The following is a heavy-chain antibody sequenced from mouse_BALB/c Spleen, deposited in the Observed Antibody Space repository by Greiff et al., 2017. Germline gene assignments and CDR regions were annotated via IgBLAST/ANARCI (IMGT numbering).Heavy chain of an antibody. CDR2: IDPANGNT. J-gene: IGHJ3*01. D-gene: IGHD1-1*01. Sequence: EVKLMESGAELVKPGASVKLSCTASGFNIKDTYMHWVKQRPEQGLEWIGRIDPANGNTKYDPKFQGKATITADTSSNTAYLQLSSLTSEDTAVYYCARAYYYGSWFAYWGQGTLVTVSA. CDR3: ARAYYYGSWFAY. CDR1: GFNIKDTY. V-gene: IGHV14-3*02.